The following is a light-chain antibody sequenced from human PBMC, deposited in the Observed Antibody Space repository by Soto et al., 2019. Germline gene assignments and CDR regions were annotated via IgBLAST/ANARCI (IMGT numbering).Light chain of an antibody. Sequence: DIQMTQSPSTLSASVGDRVTITCRASQSISSWLAWYQQKPGKAPKLLIYKASSLESGVPSRFSGSGSGTEFTLTISSLQPDYFATYYCQQYNSYCTFGQGTKVDIK. J-gene: IGKJ1*01. CDR3: QQYNSYCT. CDR2: KAS. V-gene: IGKV1-5*03. CDR1: QSISSW.